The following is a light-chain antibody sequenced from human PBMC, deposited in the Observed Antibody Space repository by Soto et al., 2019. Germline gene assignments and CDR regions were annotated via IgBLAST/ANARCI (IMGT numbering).Light chain of an antibody. CDR1: NSDIGGYNY. Sequence: QSALTQPASVSGSPGQSITISCTGTNSDIGGYNYVSWYQQHPGKAPKLMIYEVSDRPSGVSSRFSASTSGNTASLTISWLQTEDEADYYCSSYTSSSTWVFGGGTKLTVL. CDR3: SSYTSSSTWV. CDR2: EVS. V-gene: IGLV2-14*01. J-gene: IGLJ3*02.